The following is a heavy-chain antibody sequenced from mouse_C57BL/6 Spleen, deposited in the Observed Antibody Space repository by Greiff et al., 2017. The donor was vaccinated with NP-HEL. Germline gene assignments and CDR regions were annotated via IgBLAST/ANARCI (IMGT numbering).Heavy chain of an antibody. CDR3: ARPGSYYAMDY. Sequence: EVQVVESGGGLVKPGGSLKLSCAASGFTFSDYGMHWVRQAPEKGLEWVAYISSGSSTIYYADTVKGRFTISRDNAKNTLFLLMTSLRSEDTAMYYCARPGSYYAMDYWGQGTSVTVSS. CDR2: ISSGSSTI. J-gene: IGHJ4*01. CDR1: GFTFSDYG. V-gene: IGHV5-17*01.